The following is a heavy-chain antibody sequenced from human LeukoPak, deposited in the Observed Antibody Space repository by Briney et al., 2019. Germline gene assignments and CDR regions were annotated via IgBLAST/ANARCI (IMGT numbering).Heavy chain of an antibody. Sequence: ASVKVSCKASGYIFSNYGVNWVRQAPGQGREWMGWISPYNGNTNYSQNLQGRVTKTTDTSTNTAYMERRSLRSGDTAVYYCARGGTRFYDSRGNYPLPFWGQGTLVTVSS. CDR3: ARGGTRFYDSRGNYPLPF. D-gene: IGHD3-22*01. J-gene: IGHJ4*02. CDR1: GYIFSNYG. CDR2: ISPYNGNT. V-gene: IGHV1-18*01.